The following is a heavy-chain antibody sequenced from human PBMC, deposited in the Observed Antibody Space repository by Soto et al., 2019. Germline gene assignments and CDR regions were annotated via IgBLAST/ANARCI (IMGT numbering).Heavy chain of an antibody. CDR2: IYYSGST. CDR1: GASMSSYY. D-gene: IGHD1-26*01. Sequence: QVQLQESGPGLVKPSETLSLTCSVSGASMSSYYWSWVRQPPGKGLEWIVYIYYSGSTTYTPALTSRVTITVYTTKNQFSLKLSSVTASATAVYYCARRIGDYWGQGTLVTVSS. J-gene: IGHJ4*02. CDR3: ARRIGDY. V-gene: IGHV4-59*08.